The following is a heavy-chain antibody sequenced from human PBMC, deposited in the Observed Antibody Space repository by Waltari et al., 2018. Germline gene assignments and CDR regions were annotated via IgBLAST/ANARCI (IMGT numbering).Heavy chain of an antibody. CDR2: IWYDGSNK. V-gene: IGHV3-33*01. CDR1: GFTFSSYG. D-gene: IGHD3-3*01. Sequence: QVQLVESGGGVVQPGRSLRPSCAASGFTFSSYGMHWVRQAPGKGLEWVAVIWYDGSNKYYADSVKGRFTISRDNSKNTLYLRMNSLRAEDTAVYYCARSRIWSGYYSFDYWGQGTLVTVSS. J-gene: IGHJ4*02. CDR3: ARSRIWSGYYSFDY.